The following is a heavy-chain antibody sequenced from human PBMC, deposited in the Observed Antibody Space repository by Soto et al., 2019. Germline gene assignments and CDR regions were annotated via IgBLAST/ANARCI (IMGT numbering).Heavy chain of an antibody. CDR1: GFSFSSYT. CDR3: ARERVRLGELSLIGYFDY. CDR2: ISFDSSNK. V-gene: IGHV3-30*01. J-gene: IGHJ4*02. Sequence: QVQLVESGGGVVQPGRSLRLSCAGSGFSFSSYTMHWVRQAPGKGLEWVALISFDSSNKYYAASVKGRFSISRDNSKNTVFLQMDSLRPDDTAMYYCARERVRLGELSLIGYFDYWGQGTLVTVSS. D-gene: IGHD3-16*02.